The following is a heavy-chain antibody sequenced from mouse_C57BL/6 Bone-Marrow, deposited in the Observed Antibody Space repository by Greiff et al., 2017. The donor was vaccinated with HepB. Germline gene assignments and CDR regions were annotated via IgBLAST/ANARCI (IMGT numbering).Heavy chain of an antibody. CDR2: IYPRSGNT. CDR1: GYTFTSYG. Sequence: VQLQQSGAELARPGASVKLSCKASGYTFTSYGISWVKQRTGQGLEWIGEIYPRSGNTYYNEKFKGKATLTADKSSSTAYMELRSLTSEDSAVYFCARWSTTYWFAYWGQGTLVTVSA. V-gene: IGHV1-81*01. J-gene: IGHJ3*01. D-gene: IGHD2-14*01. CDR3: ARWSTTYWFAY.